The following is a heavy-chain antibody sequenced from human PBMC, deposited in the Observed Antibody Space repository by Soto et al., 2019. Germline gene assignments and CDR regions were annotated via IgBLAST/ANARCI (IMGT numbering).Heavy chain of an antibody. V-gene: IGHV1-18*01. J-gene: IGHJ6*03. D-gene: IGHD3-16*02. CDR1: GYTFPSSG. CDR2: ISAYNGNT. Sequence: ASVKVSCKASGYTFPSSGISWVRQAPGQGLEWMGWISAYNGNTNYAQKLQGRVTMTTDTSTSTAYMELRSLRSDDTAVYYCARDGIWGSYRGYYYYYMDVWGKGTTVTVSS. CDR3: ARDGIWGSYRGYYYYYMDV.